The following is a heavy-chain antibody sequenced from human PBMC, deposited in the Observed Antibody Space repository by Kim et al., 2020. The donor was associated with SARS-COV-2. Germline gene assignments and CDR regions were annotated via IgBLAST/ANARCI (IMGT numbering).Heavy chain of an antibody. V-gene: IGHV3-33*06. Sequence: YADSVKGRFTISRDNSKHTLYLQMNSLRAEDTAVYYCAKSLSSSSGGMDVWGQGTTVTVSS. D-gene: IGHD6-6*01. J-gene: IGHJ6*02. CDR3: AKSLSSSSGGMDV.